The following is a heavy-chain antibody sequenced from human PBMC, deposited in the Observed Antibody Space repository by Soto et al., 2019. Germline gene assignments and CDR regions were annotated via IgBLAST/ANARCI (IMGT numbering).Heavy chain of an antibody. CDR1: GYSFTSYW. V-gene: IGHV5-10-1*01. CDR3: AIDRDYYDSSGYLPHSFYYYYGMDV. Sequence: PGESLKISCKGSGYSFTSYWISWVRQMPGKGLEWMGRIDPSDSYTNYSPSFQGHVTISADKSISTAYLQWSSLKASETATYYCAIDRDYYDSSGYLPHSFYYYYGMDVWGQGTTVTVSS. D-gene: IGHD3-22*01. J-gene: IGHJ6*02. CDR2: IDPSDSYT.